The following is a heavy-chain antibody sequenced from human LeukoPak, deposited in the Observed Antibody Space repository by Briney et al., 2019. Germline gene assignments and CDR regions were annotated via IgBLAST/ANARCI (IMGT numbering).Heavy chain of an antibody. CDR2: IYSDGST. V-gene: IGHV3-53*04. D-gene: IGHD3-9*01. CDR1: GFTVSTNY. Sequence: PGGSLRLSCAASGFTVSTNYMSWVRQAPGKGLEWVSLIYSDGSTYYADSVKGRFSISRHNSENTLYLQMNSLRAEDTAEYSCDYSTRDVNGYYYGKAVWCQGTTVTVAS. J-gene: IGHJ6*02. CDR3: DYSTRDVNGYYYGKAV.